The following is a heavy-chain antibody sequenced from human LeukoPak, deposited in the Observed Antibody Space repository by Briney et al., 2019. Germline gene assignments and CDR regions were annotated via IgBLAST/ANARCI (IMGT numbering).Heavy chain of an antibody. CDR1: GYTFTSYH. CDR2: MNPNSGNT. J-gene: IGHJ4*02. Sequence: ASVKVSCKASGYTFTSYHINWVRQATGQGLEWMGWMNPNSGNTGYAQKFQGRVTITRNTSISTAYMELSSLRSEDTAVYYCARGLLDSSGYYIDYWGQGTLVTVSS. V-gene: IGHV1-8*01. D-gene: IGHD3-22*01. CDR3: ARGLLDSSGYYIDY.